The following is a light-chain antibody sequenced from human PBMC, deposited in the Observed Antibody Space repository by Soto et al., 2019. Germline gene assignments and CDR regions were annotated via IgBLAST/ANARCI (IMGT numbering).Light chain of an antibody. CDR3: LQHNSYPLT. CDR2: AAS. V-gene: IGKV1-17*01. CDR1: QGIRND. J-gene: IGKJ1*01. Sequence: DIQMTQSPSSLSASVGDRVTITCRANQGIRNDLAWYQQKPGKAPKRLIYAASSLQSGVPSRFSGSGSGTEFTLTITSLQPEDFATYYCLQHNSYPLTFGQGTKVEIK.